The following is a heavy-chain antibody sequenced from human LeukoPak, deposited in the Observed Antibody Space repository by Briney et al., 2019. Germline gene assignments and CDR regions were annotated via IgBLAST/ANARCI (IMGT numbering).Heavy chain of an antibody. CDR1: GFTFSSYG. Sequence: GGSLRLSCAASGFTFSSYGMHWVRQAPGKGLEWVAVISYDGSNKYYADSVKGRFTISRDNSKNTLYLQMNSLRAEDTAVYYCTKAAYYDREFDYWGQGTLVTVSS. D-gene: IGHD3-22*01. J-gene: IGHJ4*02. V-gene: IGHV3-30*18. CDR2: ISYDGSNK. CDR3: TKAAYYDREFDY.